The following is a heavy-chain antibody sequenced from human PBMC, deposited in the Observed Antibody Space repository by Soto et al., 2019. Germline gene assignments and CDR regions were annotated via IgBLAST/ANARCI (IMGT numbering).Heavy chain of an antibody. J-gene: IGHJ4*02. D-gene: IGHD1-1*01. CDR1: GFTFSDYT. CDR3: ARDRSSNDGLGFDS. CDR2: ITSRSMYI. Sequence: GGSLRLSCAASGFTFSDYTFIWVRQAPGKGLEWVASITSRSMYIYYADSVKGRFTISRDNAKNSLYLEMNSLRAEDTAVYFCARDRSSNDGLGFDSWSQGTLVTVSS. V-gene: IGHV3-21*06.